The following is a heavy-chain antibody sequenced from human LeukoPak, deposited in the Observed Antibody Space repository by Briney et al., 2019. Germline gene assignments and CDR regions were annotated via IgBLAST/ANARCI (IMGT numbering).Heavy chain of an antibody. Sequence: GRSLRLSCAASGFTFSSYAMHWVRQAPGKGLEWVSVISYDGSDKYYADSVKGRFTVSRDNSKNTLYQQMNSLRAEDTAVYYCAREYYDILTGYQMGAFDIWGQGTMVTVSS. CDR3: AREYYDILTGYQMGAFDI. D-gene: IGHD3-9*01. CDR2: ISYDGSDK. CDR1: GFTFSSYA. J-gene: IGHJ3*02. V-gene: IGHV3-30*04.